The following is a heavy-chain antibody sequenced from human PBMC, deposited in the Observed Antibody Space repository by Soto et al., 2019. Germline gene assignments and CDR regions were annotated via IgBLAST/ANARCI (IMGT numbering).Heavy chain of an antibody. J-gene: IGHJ3*02. CDR3: ARDGGSGSNLDAFDI. Sequence: QVQLQESGTGLVKPSGTLSLTCAVSGGSISSSNWWSWVRQHPGKGLEWIGEIYHSGSTNYNPSLKSRVTISVDKSKNQFYLKLSSVTAADTAVYYCARDGGSGSNLDAFDIWGQGTMVTVSS. CDR1: GGSISSSNW. D-gene: IGHD6-19*01. V-gene: IGHV4-4*02. CDR2: IYHSGST.